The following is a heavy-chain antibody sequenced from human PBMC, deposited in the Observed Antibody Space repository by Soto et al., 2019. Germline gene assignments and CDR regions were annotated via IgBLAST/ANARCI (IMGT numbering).Heavy chain of an antibody. Sequence: XGCLRVSCPTSGFTFSNSCIDWVRQAPGKGLEWVAVKWFFASGGNEYYADSVKGRFAISRDDSKQTAYLEMKSLRAEDTAVYYCGRDPYSGARYYLELWGQGTQVTVSS. CDR2: KWFFASGGNE. CDR3: GRDPYSGARYYLEL. CDR1: GFTFSNSC. J-gene: IGHJ4*02. V-gene: IGHV3-33*01. D-gene: IGHD1-26*01.